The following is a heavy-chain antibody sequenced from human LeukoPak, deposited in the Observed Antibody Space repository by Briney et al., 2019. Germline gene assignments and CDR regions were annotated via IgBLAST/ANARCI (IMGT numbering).Heavy chain of an antibody. J-gene: IGHJ5*02. D-gene: IGHD6-13*01. CDR1: GFTFSSYS. CDR2: ISSSSSYI. CDR3: ARGSSSWYFGWFDP. V-gene: IGHV3-21*01. Sequence: GGSLRLSCAASGFTFSSYSMNWVRQAPGKGLEWVSSISSSSSYIYYADSVKGRFTISRDNAKNSLYLQMNSLRAEDTAVYYCARGSSSWYFGWFDPWGQGTLVTVSS.